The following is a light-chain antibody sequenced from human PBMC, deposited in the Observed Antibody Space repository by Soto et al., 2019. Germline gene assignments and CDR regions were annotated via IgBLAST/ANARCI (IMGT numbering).Light chain of an antibody. J-gene: IGLJ2*01. CDR2: EVT. V-gene: IGLV2-8*01. CDR1: SSDIGGYDY. CDR3: CSYAGSYTMV. Sequence: QSALTQPPSASGSPGQSVTISCTGTSSDIGGYDYVSWYQQHPGKAPKLIIYEVTKRPSGVPDRFSGSKSGNTASLTISGLQAEDEADYYCCSYAGSYTMVFGGGTQLTVL.